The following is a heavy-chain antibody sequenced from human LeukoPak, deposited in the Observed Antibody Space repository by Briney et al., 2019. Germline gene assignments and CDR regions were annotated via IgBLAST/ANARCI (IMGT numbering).Heavy chain of an antibody. CDR2: ISGSGGST. J-gene: IGHJ4*02. CDR3: AKDLSYDSSGYYFDY. Sequence: GGSLRLSCAASGFTFSSYAMSWVRQAPGKGLEWVSAISGSGGSTYYADSVKGRFTISRDNSKNTLYPQMNSLRAEDTAVYYCAKDLSYDSSGYYFDYWGQGTLVTVSS. D-gene: IGHD3-22*01. V-gene: IGHV3-23*01. CDR1: GFTFSSYA.